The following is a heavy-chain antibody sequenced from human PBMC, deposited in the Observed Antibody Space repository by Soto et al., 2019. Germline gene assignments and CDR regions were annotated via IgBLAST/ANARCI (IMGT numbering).Heavy chain of an antibody. CDR2: IYYSGST. V-gene: IGHV4-31*03. D-gene: IGHD6-13*01. J-gene: IGHJ3*02. CDR3: ARGRQQLEADAFDI. Sequence: SDTLSLTCPFSGFSISSGFYYLSWIRQHPGKGLEWIGYIYYSGSTYYNPSLKSRVTISVDTSKNQFSLKLSSVTAADTAVYYCARGRQQLEADAFDIWGQGTMVNVAS. CDR1: GFSISSGFYY.